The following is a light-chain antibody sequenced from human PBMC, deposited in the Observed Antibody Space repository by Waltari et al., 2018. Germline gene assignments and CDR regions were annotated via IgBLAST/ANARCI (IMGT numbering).Light chain of an antibody. Sequence: QSVLTQPPPVSGAPGQRVTISCVGRRSNIGAGYRVPWYQQLPGTPPKLLIFGNSNRPSGVPERFSGSKSGTSASLAIIGLQAEDEAHYYCQSYDSSLSGSRVFGGGTKVAVL. CDR3: QSYDSSLSGSRV. V-gene: IGLV1-40*01. CDR2: GNS. J-gene: IGLJ3*02. CDR1: RSNIGAGYR.